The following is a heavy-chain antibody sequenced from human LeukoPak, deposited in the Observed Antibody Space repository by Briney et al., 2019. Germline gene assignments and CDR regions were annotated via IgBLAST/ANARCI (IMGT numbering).Heavy chain of an antibody. CDR1: GFTFGGFG. J-gene: IGHJ6*02. CDR2: MSYDGSNK. CDR3: ARVLSSGWYYYGMDV. Sequence: GGSLRLSCAASGFTFGGFGMQWVRQAPGKGLEWVAVMSYDGSNKYYADSVKGRFTISRDNSKNTLYLQMNSLRAEDTAVYYCARVLSSGWYYYGMDVWGQGTTVTVSS. D-gene: IGHD6-19*01. V-gene: IGHV3-30*03.